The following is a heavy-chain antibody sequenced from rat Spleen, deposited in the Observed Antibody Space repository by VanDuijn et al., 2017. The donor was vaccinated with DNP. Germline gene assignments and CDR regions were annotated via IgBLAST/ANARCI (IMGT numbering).Heavy chain of an antibody. Sequence: EVQLQESGPGLVKPSQSLSLTCSVTGYSITNNYWAWIRKFPGNKMEWMGYISYSGSIRYNPSLTSRVSITRDTSKNQFFLQLNSVTTEDTATYYCARGLNYGGYIYSWYFDFWGPGTMVTVSS. CDR1: GYSITNNY. CDR2: ISYSGSI. D-gene: IGHD1-11*01. V-gene: IGHV3-1*01. CDR3: ARGLNYGGYIYSWYFDF. J-gene: IGHJ1*01.